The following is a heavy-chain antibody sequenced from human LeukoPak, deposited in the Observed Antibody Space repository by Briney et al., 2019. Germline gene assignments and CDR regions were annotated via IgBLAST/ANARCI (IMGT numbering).Heavy chain of an antibody. CDR2: ISDSGDNT. D-gene: IGHD3-10*01. Sequence: GGSLRLSCAASGLTFGSYAMTWVRQAPGKGLEWVSSISDSGDNTYYADSVKGRSTISRDNSKNTLCLQMNSLRVDDTAVYYCAKSFYPGGSSFTFNIWGQGTLVTVSS. J-gene: IGHJ3*02. V-gene: IGHV3-23*01. CDR3: AKSFYPGGSSFTFNI. CDR1: GLTFGSYA.